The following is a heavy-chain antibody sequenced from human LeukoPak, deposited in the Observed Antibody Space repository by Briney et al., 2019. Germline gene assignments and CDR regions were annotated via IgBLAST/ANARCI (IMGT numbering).Heavy chain of an antibody. D-gene: IGHD4-17*01. V-gene: IGHV4-59*08. J-gene: IGHJ6*02. CDR3: ARQSLYYDYGDYYYGMDV. CDR2: IYYSGST. CDR1: GASISSYY. Sequence: SETLSLTCSVSGASISSYYRSWIRQPPGKGLEWIGYIYYSGSTNYNPSLKSRVTMSVDTSKNQFSLKLSSVTAADTAVYYCARQSLYYDYGDYYYGMDVWGQGTTVTVSS.